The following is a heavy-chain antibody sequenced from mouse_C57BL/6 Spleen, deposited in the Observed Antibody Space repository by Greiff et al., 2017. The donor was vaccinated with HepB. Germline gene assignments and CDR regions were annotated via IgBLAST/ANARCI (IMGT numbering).Heavy chain of an antibody. CDR2: IYPGDGDT. J-gene: IGHJ2*01. Sequence: QVQLQQSGAELVKPGASVKISCKASGYAFSSYWMNWVKQRPGKGLEWIGQIYPGDGDTNYNGKFKGKATLTADKSSSTAYMQLSSLTSEDSAVYFCARDYYGSSSGYWGQGTTLTVSS. V-gene: IGHV1-80*01. CDR3: ARDYYGSSSGY. D-gene: IGHD1-1*01. CDR1: GYAFSSYW.